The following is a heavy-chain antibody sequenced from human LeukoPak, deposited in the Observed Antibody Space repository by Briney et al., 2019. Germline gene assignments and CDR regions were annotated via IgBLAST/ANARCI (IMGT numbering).Heavy chain of an antibody. V-gene: IGHV3-64*01. CDR3: ARDQLRYYYDSSGLDGMDV. CDR2: ISSNGGST. J-gene: IGHJ6*02. CDR1: GFTFSSYA. D-gene: IGHD3-22*01. Sequence: GGSLRLSCAASGFTFSSYAMHWVRQAPGKRLEYVSAISSNGGSTYYANSVRGRFTISRDNSKNTLYLQMNSLRAEDTAVYYCARDQLRYYYDSSGLDGMDVWGQGTTVTVSS.